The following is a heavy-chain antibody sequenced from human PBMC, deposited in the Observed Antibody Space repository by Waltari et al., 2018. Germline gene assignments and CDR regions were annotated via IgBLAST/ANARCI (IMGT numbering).Heavy chain of an antibody. Sequence: QVQLVQSGAEVKKPGSSVKVSCKASGGTCTTYAVSWVRQDPGQGLEWMGGIITNFGTANYAQKFQGRITLTTESTNTAYMDLKSLRSEDSAVYYCARHTAVTKGGDYHYYGMDVWGQGTTVTVSS. D-gene: IGHD4-17*01. CDR3: ARHTAVTKGGDYHYYGMDV. CDR2: IITNFGTA. V-gene: IGHV1-69*05. CDR1: GGTCTTYA. J-gene: IGHJ6*02.